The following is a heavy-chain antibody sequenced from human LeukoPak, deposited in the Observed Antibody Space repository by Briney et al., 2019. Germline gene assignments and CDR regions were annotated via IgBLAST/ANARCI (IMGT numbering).Heavy chain of an antibody. Sequence: PGGSLRLSCAASGFTFSSYAMSWVRQAPGKGLEWVSAISGSGGSTYYADSVKGRFTISRDNSKNTLYLQMNRLRAEDTAVYYCAKDPHFGVVIIPHFDYWGQGTLVTVSS. D-gene: IGHD3-3*01. CDR3: AKDPHFGVVIIPHFDY. J-gene: IGHJ4*02. V-gene: IGHV3-23*01. CDR2: ISGSGGST. CDR1: GFTFSSYA.